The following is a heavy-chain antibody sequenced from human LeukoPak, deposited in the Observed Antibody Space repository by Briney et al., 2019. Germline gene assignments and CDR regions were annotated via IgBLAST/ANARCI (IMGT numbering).Heavy chain of an antibody. J-gene: IGHJ5*02. CDR3: TSARQWLGGLA. V-gene: IGHV4-38-2*02. CDR2: IHHSGYT. D-gene: IGHD6-19*01. CDR1: GSSINTDTY. Sequence: SGTLSLTCKVSGSSINTDTYWGCLRHPPGKWLEWTGGIHHSGYTYYTPSLKSRVTTSIDKSRNHFFLNLNSVSAADSAVYYCTSARQWLGGLAWGQGTLVTVSS.